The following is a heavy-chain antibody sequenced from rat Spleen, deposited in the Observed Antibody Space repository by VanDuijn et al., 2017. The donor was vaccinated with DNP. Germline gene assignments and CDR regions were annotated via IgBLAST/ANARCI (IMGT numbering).Heavy chain of an antibody. CDR2: IIYDGSRT. V-gene: IGHV5S10*01. CDR1: GFTFSDYY. J-gene: IGHJ2*01. D-gene: IGHD1-1*01. Sequence: EVQLVESGGGLVQPGRSLKLSCAASGFTFSDYYMAWVRPAPKKGLEWVATIIYDGSRTYYRDSVKGRFTISRDNAKSTLYLQMDSLRSEDTATYYCTRRDSSLLLHGFFDYWGQGVMVTVSS. CDR3: TRRDSSLLLHGFFDY.